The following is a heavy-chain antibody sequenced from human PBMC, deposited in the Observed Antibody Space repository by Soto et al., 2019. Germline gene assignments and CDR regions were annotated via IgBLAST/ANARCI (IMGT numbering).Heavy chain of an antibody. D-gene: IGHD2-21*01. CDR2: IIPIFGTA. Sequence: WASVKVSCKASGGTFSSYAISWVRQAPGQGLEWMGGIIPIFGTANYAQKFQGRVTITADESTSTAYMELSSLRSEDTAVYYCAREILNVVVPRRAFDIWGQGTMVTVSS. CDR3: AREILNVVVPRRAFDI. J-gene: IGHJ3*02. V-gene: IGHV1-69*13. CDR1: GGTFSSYA.